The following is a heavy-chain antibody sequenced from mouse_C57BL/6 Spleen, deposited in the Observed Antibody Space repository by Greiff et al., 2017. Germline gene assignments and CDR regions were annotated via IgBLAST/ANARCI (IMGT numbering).Heavy chain of an antibody. CDR1: GYAFSSSW. J-gene: IGHJ2*01. CDR2: IYPGDGDT. Sequence: QVQLQQSGPELVKPGASVKISCKASGYAFSSSWMNWVKQRPGKGLEWIGRIYPGDGDTNYNGKFKGKATLTADKSSSTAYMQLSSLTSEDSAVYFCGRNGEDFDYWGQGTTLTVSS. V-gene: IGHV1-82*01. CDR3: GRNGEDFDY.